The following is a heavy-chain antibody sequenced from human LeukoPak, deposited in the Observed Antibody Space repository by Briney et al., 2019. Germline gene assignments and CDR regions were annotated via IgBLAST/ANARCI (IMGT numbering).Heavy chain of an antibody. D-gene: IGHD6-19*01. Sequence: GASVKLSCNASGYTFTSYTISWVRQAPGQGLEWMGWISAYNGNTTYAQKFQGRITMTTDTSTSTGYMKLRSLRSDDTAVYYCARDLKMGYSSGRYSWGTGSSNDYWGQGTLVTVSS. V-gene: IGHV1-18*01. CDR3: ARDLKMGYSSGRYSWGTGSSNDY. J-gene: IGHJ4*02. CDR2: ISAYNGNT. CDR1: GYTFTSYT.